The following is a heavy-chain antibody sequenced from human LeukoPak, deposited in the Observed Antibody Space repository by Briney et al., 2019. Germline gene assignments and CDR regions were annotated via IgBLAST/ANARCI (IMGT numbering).Heavy chain of an antibody. V-gene: IGHV4-59*08. CDR1: GGSISSYY. CDR3: ARLSHDYRNYVRWFDP. CDR2: IYYSGST. J-gene: IGHJ5*02. Sequence: SETLSLTCTVSGGSISSYYWSWIRQPPGKGLEWIGYIYYSGSTNYNPSLKSRVTISVDTSKNQFSLKLSSVTAADTAVYYCARLSHDYRNYVRWFDPWGQGTLVTVSS. D-gene: IGHD4-4*01.